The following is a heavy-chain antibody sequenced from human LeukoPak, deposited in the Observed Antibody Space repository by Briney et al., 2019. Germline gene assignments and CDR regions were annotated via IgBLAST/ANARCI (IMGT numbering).Heavy chain of an antibody. CDR1: GYTSANYG. D-gene: IGHD2-2*01. CDR3: ARVTYLRPYQLDY. Sequence: GASVKVSCKASGYTSANYGINWVRQAPGQGLEWMGWISLDSGNTGYAQRVQGRVTLTTDTSTSTAYMELRSLRSDDTAVYFCARVTYLRPYQLDYWGQGTLVSISS. V-gene: IGHV1-18*01. CDR2: ISLDSGNT. J-gene: IGHJ4*02.